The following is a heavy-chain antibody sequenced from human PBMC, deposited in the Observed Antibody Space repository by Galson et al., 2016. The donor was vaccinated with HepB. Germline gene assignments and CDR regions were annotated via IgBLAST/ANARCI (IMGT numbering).Heavy chain of an antibody. J-gene: IGHJ5*02. CDR1: GSTFSSYS. CDR3: ARGGNSGRGSFDP. Sequence: SLRLSCAASGSTFSSYSMNWLRQAPGKGLEWISYISSSSSTIYYADSVKGRITISRDNAKNSLYLQMNSLRDEDRAVYYCARGGNSGRGSFDPWGQGTLVTVSS. V-gene: IGHV3-48*02. CDR2: ISSSSSTI. D-gene: IGHD4-23*01.